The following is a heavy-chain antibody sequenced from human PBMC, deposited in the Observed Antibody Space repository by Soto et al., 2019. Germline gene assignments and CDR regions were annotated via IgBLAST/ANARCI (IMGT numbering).Heavy chain of an antibody. CDR2: IYYSGST. Sequence: QLQLQESGPGLVKPSETLSLTCTVSGGSISSSSYYWGWIRQPPGKGLEWIGSIYYSGSTYYHPSLKSRVTISVDTSKNQVSLKLSSVTAADTAVYYCARLRDIVVVVAARYGMDVWGQGTTVTVSS. V-gene: IGHV4-39*01. CDR1: GGSISSSSYY. CDR3: ARLRDIVVVVAARYGMDV. D-gene: IGHD2-15*01. J-gene: IGHJ6*02.